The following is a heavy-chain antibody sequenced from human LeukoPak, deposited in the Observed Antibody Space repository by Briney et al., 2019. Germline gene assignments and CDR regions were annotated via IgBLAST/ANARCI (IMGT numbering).Heavy chain of an antibody. J-gene: IGHJ4*02. D-gene: IGHD6-19*01. Sequence: PGGSLRLSCAASGFTFDSYAMSWVRQAPGKGLEWVSTITDSGVSTYYADSVKGRFTISRDNYKNTLYLQMNSLRAEDTAVYYCAKDFSSGWYGLWVYWGQGTLVTVSS. CDR3: AKDFSSGWYGLWVY. V-gene: IGHV3-23*01. CDR2: ITDSGVST. CDR1: GFTFDSYA.